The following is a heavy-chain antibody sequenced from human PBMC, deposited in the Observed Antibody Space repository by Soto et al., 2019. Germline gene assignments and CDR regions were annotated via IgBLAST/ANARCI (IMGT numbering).Heavy chain of an antibody. CDR2: IYSGGST. CDR1: GFTVSSDY. Sequence: EVQVVESGGGLVQPGGSLRLSCAASGFTVSSDYMSWVRQAPGKGLEWVSVIYSGGSTYYADSVKGRFTISRDNSKNTLYLQMNSPRAEDTAVYYCARDPGDRNGVSVWGQGTTVTVSS. D-gene: IGHD1-26*01. V-gene: IGHV3-66*01. CDR3: ARDPGDRNGVSV. J-gene: IGHJ6*02.